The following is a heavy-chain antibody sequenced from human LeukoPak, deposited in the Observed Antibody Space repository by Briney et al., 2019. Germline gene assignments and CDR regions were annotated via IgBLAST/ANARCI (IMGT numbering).Heavy chain of an antibody. CDR3: ARDRGQQWLVIGPDAFDI. D-gene: IGHD6-19*01. CDR1: GGSISSYY. Sequence: SKTLSLTCTVSGGSISSYYWSWIRQPPGKGLEWIGYIYYSGSTNYNPSLKSRVTISVDTSKNQFSLKLSSVTAADTAVYYCARDRGQQWLVIGPDAFDIWGQGTMVTVSS. CDR2: IYYSGST. V-gene: IGHV4-59*01. J-gene: IGHJ3*02.